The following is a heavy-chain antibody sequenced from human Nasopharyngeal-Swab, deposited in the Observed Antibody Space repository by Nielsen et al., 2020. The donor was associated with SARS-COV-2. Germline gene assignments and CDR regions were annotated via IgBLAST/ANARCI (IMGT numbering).Heavy chain of an antibody. CDR3: ARDLGCSSTSCYEGNWFDP. Sequence: RQAPGKGLEWVSYISSSSSYTNYADSVKGRFTISRDNAKNSLYLQMSSLRSEDTAVYYCARDLGCSSTSCYEGNWFDPWGQGTLVTVSS. CDR2: ISSSSSYT. V-gene: IGHV3-11*05. J-gene: IGHJ5*02. D-gene: IGHD2-2*01.